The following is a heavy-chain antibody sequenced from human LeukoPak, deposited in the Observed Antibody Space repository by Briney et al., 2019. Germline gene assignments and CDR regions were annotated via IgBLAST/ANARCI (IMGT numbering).Heavy chain of an antibody. Sequence: ASVKVSCKASGYTFTTYDINWVRQATGQGLEWMGWMNPHSGDAGYTQKFQGRVTITRNTSISTAYMELSSLRSEDTAVYYCAAGYYDSSGYWFDPWGQGTLVTVSS. CDR1: GYTFTTYD. V-gene: IGHV1-8*03. D-gene: IGHD3-22*01. J-gene: IGHJ5*02. CDR2: MNPHSGDA. CDR3: AAGYYDSSGYWFDP.